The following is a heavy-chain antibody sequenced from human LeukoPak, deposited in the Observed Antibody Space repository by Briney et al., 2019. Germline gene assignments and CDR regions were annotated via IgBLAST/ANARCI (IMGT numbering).Heavy chain of an antibody. CDR1: GGAISSSY. V-gene: IGHV4-59*01. CDR3: AKRTIAVAAPNYYYYGMDV. CDR2: IHLSGNT. Sequence: SETLSLTCTVSGGAISSSYWNWIRQPPGKRLEWIGYIHLSGNTNYNPSLKSRVTISLDTSKNQFSLKMSSVTAADTAVYYCAKRTIAVAAPNYYYYGMDVWGQGTTVTVSS. D-gene: IGHD6-19*01. J-gene: IGHJ6*02.